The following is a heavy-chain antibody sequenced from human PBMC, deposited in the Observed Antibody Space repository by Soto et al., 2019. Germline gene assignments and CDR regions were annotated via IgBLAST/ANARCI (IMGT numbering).Heavy chain of an antibody. Sequence: SVKGSCKASCYTFTSYGISWVRQAPGQGLEWMGWISAYNGNTNYAQKLQGRVTMTTDTSTSTAYMELRSLRSDDTAVYYCARTNIATLEAYDYWGQGTLVTVSS. CDR1: CYTFTSYG. J-gene: IGHJ4*02. CDR2: ISAYNGNT. D-gene: IGHD6-13*01. V-gene: IGHV1-18*04. CDR3: ARTNIATLEAYDY.